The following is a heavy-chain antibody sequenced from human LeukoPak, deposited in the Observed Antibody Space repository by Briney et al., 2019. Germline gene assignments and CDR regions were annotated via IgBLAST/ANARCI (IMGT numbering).Heavy chain of an antibody. V-gene: IGHV4-34*01. CDR1: GGSFSGYY. J-gene: IGHJ6*02. CDR2: IYHSGST. CDR3: ARVSPYYDILTGYYKTYYYYYGMDV. Sequence: PSETLSLTCAVYGGSFSGYYWSWIRQPPGKGLEWIGEIYHSGSTNYNPSLKSRVTISVDKSKNQFSLKLSSVTAADTAVYYCARVSPYYDILTGYYKTYYYYYGMDVWGQGTTVTVSS. D-gene: IGHD3-9*01.